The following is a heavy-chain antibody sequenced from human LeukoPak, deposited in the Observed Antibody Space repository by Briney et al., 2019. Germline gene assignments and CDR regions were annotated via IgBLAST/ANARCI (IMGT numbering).Heavy chain of an antibody. CDR1: GFTFSSYA. CDR3: AKAGYSSSWYEFDY. CDR2: ISGSGGST. J-gene: IGHJ4*02. D-gene: IGHD6-13*01. Sequence: PGGSLRLSCAASGFTFSSYAMSWVRQAPRKGLEWVSAISGSGGSTYYADSVKGRFTISRDNSKNTLYLQMNSLRAEDTAVYYCAKAGYSSSWYEFDYWGQGTLVTVSS. V-gene: IGHV3-23*01.